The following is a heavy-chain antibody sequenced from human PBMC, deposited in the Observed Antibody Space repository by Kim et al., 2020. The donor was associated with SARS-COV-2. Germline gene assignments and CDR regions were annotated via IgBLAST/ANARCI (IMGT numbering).Heavy chain of an antibody. V-gene: IGHV4-59*13. Sequence: SETLSLTCTVSGGSISSYYWSWIRQPPGKGLEWIGYIYYSGSTNYNPSLKSRVTISVDTSKNQFSLKLSSVTAADTAVYYCARDRYDRGAFDIWGQGTMVTVSS. D-gene: IGHD3-22*01. J-gene: IGHJ3*02. CDR3: ARDRYDRGAFDI. CDR1: GGSISSYY. CDR2: IYYSGST.